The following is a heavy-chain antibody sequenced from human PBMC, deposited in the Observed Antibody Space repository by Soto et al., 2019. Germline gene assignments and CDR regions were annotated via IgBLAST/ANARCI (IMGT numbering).Heavy chain of an antibody. CDR1: GFTFDVYA. J-gene: IGHJ5*02. Sequence: EVQLVESGGGWVQPGRSLRLSCAASGFTFDVYAMHWVRQAPGKGLEWVSGINYNSGSTIYYADSVRARFTIFRENAANSVYLHLDGLTDGDTAFYYCARGGSGWTRGGWLGPRGQGSLVTFSS. D-gene: IGHD6-25*01. CDR2: INYNSGSTI. V-gene: IGHV3-9*01. CDR3: ARGGSGWTRGGWLGP.